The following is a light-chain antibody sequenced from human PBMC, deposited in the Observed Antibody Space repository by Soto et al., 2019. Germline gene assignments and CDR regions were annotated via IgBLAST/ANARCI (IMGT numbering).Light chain of an antibody. Sequence: DIVLTQTPLSSPVTLGEPASISCRSSQSLVDSDGYTDLSWLQQRPGQPPRLLIYKMSNRFSGVPDRFSGTGAGTYFTLEISRVEAEDVGVYYCMQATHFPHTLGQGTKLEIK. CDR3: MQATHFPHT. J-gene: IGKJ2*01. CDR1: QSLVDSDGYTD. V-gene: IGKV2-24*01. CDR2: KMS.